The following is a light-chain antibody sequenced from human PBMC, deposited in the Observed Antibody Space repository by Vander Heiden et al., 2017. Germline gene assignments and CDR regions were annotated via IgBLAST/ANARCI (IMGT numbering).Light chain of an antibody. J-gene: IGKJ2*01. CDR2: DAS. CDR1: QSVSSY. V-gene: IGKV3-11*01. Sequence: IVSTQSPATLSLSPGERATLSCRASQSVSSYLAWYQQKPGQAPRLLNYDASNRATGIPARFSGSWSGTDFTLTISSLEPEDFAVYYCQQRSNWPLYTFGQGTKLEIK. CDR3: QQRSNWPLYT.